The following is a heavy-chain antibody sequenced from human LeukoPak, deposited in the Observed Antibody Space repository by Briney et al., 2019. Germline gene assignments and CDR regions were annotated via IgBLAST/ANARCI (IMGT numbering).Heavy chain of an antibody. CDR3: ATTRPYGTTWAGAFED. V-gene: IGHV3-23*01. D-gene: IGHD6-19*01. J-gene: IGHJ4*01. CDR1: EFTLSTHG. Sequence: QAGGSLRLSCAASEFTLSTHGLSWVRQAPGKRLEWVSTVTSRRGTHYTDSVQGRFITSRDNSENTFVLAMNSLRAEDTAVYYCATTRPYGTTWAGAFEDWGQGTPVTVSS. CDR2: VTSRRGT.